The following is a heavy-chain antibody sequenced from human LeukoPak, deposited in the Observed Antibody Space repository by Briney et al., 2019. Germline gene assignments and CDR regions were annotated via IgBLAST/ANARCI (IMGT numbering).Heavy chain of an antibody. CDR1: GGAFNGYY. D-gene: IGHD3-3*01. CDR2: INHSGRT. V-gene: IGHV4-34*01. Sequence: SETLSLTCAVSGGAFNGYYWSCIPEPPGKGVGWIGEINHSGRTDYNPPLKSRVTISVDRSKIQFSLKLSSVTAADTAVYYCARGALYDDFWSGYDYWGQGTLVTVSS. J-gene: IGHJ4*02. CDR3: ARGALYDDFWSGYDY.